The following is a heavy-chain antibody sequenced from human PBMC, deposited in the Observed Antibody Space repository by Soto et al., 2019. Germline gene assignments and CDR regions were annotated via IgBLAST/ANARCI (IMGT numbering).Heavy chain of an antibody. D-gene: IGHD3-22*01. V-gene: IGHV1-46*01. Sequence: ASVKVSCKASGYTFTSYGISWVRQAPGQGLEWMGIINPSGGSTSYAQKFQGRVTMTRDTSTSTVYMELSSLRSEDTAVYYCARSGYYYKYFQHWGQGTLVTVSS. CDR1: GYTFTSYG. CDR2: INPSGGST. CDR3: ARSGYYYKYFQH. J-gene: IGHJ1*01.